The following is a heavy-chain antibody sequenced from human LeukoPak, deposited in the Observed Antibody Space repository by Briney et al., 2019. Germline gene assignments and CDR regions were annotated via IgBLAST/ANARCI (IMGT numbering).Heavy chain of an antibody. D-gene: IGHD3-22*01. CDR3: ARGLYYYDSSALGY. Sequence: SETLSLTCAVYGGSFSGYYWSWIRQPPGKGLEWIGEINHSGSTNYNPSLKSRVTISVDTSKNQFSLKLSSVTAADTAMYYCARGLYYYDSSALGYWGQGTLVTVSS. CDR1: GGSFSGYY. V-gene: IGHV4-34*01. J-gene: IGHJ4*02. CDR2: INHSGST.